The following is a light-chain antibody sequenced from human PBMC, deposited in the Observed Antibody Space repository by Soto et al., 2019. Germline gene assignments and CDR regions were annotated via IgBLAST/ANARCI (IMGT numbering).Light chain of an antibody. CDR1: SSNIGSYYD. CDR2: GDN. Sequence: QSVLTQPPSVSGAPGQRVTIPCTGSSSNIGSYYDVHWYQQLPGTVPKLLIYGDNNRPSGVPDRFSGSKSGTSASLAITGLQASDDADYSCRSYDSSLGHVVFGGRTKL. V-gene: IGLV1-40*01. CDR3: RSYDSSLGHVV. J-gene: IGLJ2*01.